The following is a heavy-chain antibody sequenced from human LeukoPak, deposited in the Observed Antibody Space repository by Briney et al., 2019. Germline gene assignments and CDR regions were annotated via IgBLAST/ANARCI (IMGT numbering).Heavy chain of an antibody. V-gene: IGHV4-4*02. CDR3: ARERSGSEIFARSFDI. Sequence: SGTLSLTCAVSGGSISSSNWWSWARQPPGKGLEWIGEIYHSGSTNYNPSLRSRITISVDKSKNQFSLKLSSVTAADTAVYYCARERSGSEIFARSFDIWGQGTMVTVSS. D-gene: IGHD3-3*01. CDR2: IYHSGST. J-gene: IGHJ3*02. CDR1: GGSISSSNW.